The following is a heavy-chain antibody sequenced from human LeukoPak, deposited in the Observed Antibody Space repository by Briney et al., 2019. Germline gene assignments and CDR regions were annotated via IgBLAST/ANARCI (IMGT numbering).Heavy chain of an antibody. CDR2: IRNDGSDK. CDR1: GFTFSNYG. J-gene: IGHJ4*02. Sequence: GGSLRLSCAASGFTFSNYGMHWVRQAPGKGLEWVAFIRNDGSDKYYADSVKGRFTISRDNSKNTLYLRMNSLRDEDTAVYYCAKDKQVLWWYFDYWGQGTLVTVSS. D-gene: IGHD2-2*01. V-gene: IGHV3-30*02. CDR3: AKDKQVLWWYFDY.